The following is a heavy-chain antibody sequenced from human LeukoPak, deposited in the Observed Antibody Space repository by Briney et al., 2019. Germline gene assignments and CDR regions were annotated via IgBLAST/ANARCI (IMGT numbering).Heavy chain of an antibody. CDR1: GFDFSSNW. Sequence: GGSLRLSCAASGFDFSSNWMHWVRHAPGQGLVWVSRIKGDGISTNYADSVKGRFTISRDIAKNTLCLQMNSLRAEDTGVYYCAKDHHWSIDYWGRGTLVTVSS. CDR2: IKGDGIST. D-gene: IGHD3-3*01. CDR3: AKDHHWSIDY. V-gene: IGHV3-74*01. J-gene: IGHJ4*02.